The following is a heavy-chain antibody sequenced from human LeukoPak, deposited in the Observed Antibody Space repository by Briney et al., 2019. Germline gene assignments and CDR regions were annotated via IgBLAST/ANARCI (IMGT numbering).Heavy chain of an antibody. CDR2: ISENGGII. V-gene: IGHV3-43*02. D-gene: IGHD5-24*01. J-gene: IGHJ5*02. Sequence: PGGSLRLSCAASGFTFSSYSMNWVRQAPGKGLEWVSLISENGGIIYYADSLKGRFTISRDNSKNSLYLQMNSLRAEDTALYYCAKGLRRDGYNRFGWFDRWGQGTLVTVSS. CDR3: AKGLRRDGYNRFGWFDR. CDR1: GFTFSSYS.